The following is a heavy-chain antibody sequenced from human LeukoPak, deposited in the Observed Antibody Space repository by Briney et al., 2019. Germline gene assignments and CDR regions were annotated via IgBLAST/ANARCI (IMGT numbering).Heavy chain of an antibody. Sequence: PGGSLRLSCAASGFTFSSYSMNWVRQAPGKGLEWVSSISSSSSYIYYADSVKGRFTISRDNSKNTLYLQMNSLRAEDTAVYYCAYGYSGYDYCFDYWGQGTLVTVSS. CDR1: GFTFSSYS. CDR3: AYGYSGYDYCFDY. V-gene: IGHV3-21*01. J-gene: IGHJ4*02. D-gene: IGHD5-12*01. CDR2: ISSSSSYI.